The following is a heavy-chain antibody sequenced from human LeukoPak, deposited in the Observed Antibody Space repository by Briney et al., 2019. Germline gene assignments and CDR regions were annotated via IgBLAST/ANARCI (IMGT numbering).Heavy chain of an antibody. CDR2: ISAYNGNT. D-gene: IGHD3-10*01. V-gene: IGHV1-18*01. Sequence: ASVKVSCKASGYTFSSYGISWVRQAPGQGLRWMGWISAYNGNTNYAQKLQGRVTMTTDTSTSTAYMELRSLRSDDTVVYYCARAASGAGRYRAFDIWGQGTMVTISS. J-gene: IGHJ3*02. CDR3: ARAASGAGRYRAFDI. CDR1: GYTFSSYG.